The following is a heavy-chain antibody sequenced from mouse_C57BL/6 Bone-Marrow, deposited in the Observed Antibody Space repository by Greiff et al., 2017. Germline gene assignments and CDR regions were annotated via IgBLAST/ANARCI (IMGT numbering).Heavy chain of an antibody. J-gene: IGHJ3*01. V-gene: IGHV8-8*01. D-gene: IGHD2-4*01. CDR2: IWWDDDK. CDR1: GFSLSTFGMG. Sequence: QVTLKVCGPGILQPSQTLSLTCSFSGFSLSTFGMGVGWIRQPSGKGLVWLAHIWWDDDKYYHPALKSRLTISKDTSKNQVFLKIANVDTADTATYYCARITGLRESGWFAFWGQGTLVTVSA. CDR3: ARITGLRESGWFAF.